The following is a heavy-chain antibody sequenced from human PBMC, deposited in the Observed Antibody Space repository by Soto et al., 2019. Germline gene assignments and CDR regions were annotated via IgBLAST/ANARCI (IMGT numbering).Heavy chain of an antibody. V-gene: IGHV3-23*01. Sequence: EVQLLESGGGLVQPGGSLRLSCAASGFTFSSYAMNWVRQAPGKGLEWVSAISGSGGSTYYADSVKGRFTISRDNSKNTLYLQMNSLRAEDTAVYYCAKDLVLYYDFWSGINWFDPWGQGTLVTVSS. CDR1: GFTFSSYA. D-gene: IGHD3-3*01. CDR2: ISGSGGST. CDR3: AKDLVLYYDFWSGINWFDP. J-gene: IGHJ5*02.